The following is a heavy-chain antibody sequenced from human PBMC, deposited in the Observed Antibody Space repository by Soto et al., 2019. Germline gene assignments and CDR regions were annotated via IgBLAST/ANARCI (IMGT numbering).Heavy chain of an antibody. CDR3: ARHNMYYDFWSGYYNNWFDP. J-gene: IGHJ5*02. CDR2: IYPGDSDT. CDR1: GYSFTSYW. D-gene: IGHD3-3*01. V-gene: IGHV5-51*01. Sequence: GESLKISCKGSGYSFTSYWIGWVRQMPGKGLEWMGIIYPGDSDTRYSPSFQGQVTISADKSISTAYLQWSSLKASDTAMYYCARHNMYYDFWSGYYNNWFDPWGQGNLVPVSS.